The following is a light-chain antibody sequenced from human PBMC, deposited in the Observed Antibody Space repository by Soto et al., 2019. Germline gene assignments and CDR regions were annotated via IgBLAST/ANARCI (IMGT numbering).Light chain of an antibody. CDR2: DAS. CDR3: QQYDNLPLT. CDR1: QDISNY. Sequence: DLQMTQSPSSLSASVGDRVTITCQASQDISNYLNWYQQKPGKAPKLLIYDASNLKTGVPSRFSGSGSGTDFTFTISSLQPEDIATYYCQQYDNLPLTFGGGTKLEIK. V-gene: IGKV1-33*01. J-gene: IGKJ4*01.